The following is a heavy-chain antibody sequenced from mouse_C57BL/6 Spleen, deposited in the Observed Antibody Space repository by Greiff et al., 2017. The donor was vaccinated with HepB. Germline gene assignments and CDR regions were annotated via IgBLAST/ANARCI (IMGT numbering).Heavy chain of an antibody. CDR2: INPNYGTT. Sequence: VQLQQPGPELVKPGASVKISCKASGYSFTDYNMNWVKQSNGKSLGWIGVINPNYGTTSYNQKFKGKATLTVDQSSSTAYIQLNSLTSDDSAVYYCARRGYDCYDAMDYWGQGTSVTVSS. CDR3: ARRGYDCYDAMDY. J-gene: IGHJ4*01. V-gene: IGHV1-39*01. CDR1: GYSFTDYN. D-gene: IGHD2-2*01.